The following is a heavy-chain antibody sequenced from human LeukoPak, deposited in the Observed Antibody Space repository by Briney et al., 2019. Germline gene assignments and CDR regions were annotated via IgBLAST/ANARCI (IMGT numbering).Heavy chain of an antibody. CDR2: ISYDGSNK. V-gene: IGHV3-30*04. Sequence: GGSLRLSCAASGFTFSNYAMHWVRQAPGKGLEWEAAISYDGSNKEYADSVKGRFTISRDNSKNTLYLQMNSLRAEDTAVYYCARGVRIAVAGNIDYWGQGTLVTVSS. J-gene: IGHJ4*02. CDR1: GFTFSNYA. D-gene: IGHD6-19*01. CDR3: ARGVRIAVAGNIDY.